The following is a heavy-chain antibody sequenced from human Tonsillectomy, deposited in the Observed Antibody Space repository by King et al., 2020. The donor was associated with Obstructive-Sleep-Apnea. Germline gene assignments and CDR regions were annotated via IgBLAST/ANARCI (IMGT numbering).Heavy chain of an antibody. J-gene: IGHJ6*02. CDR3: AKGLPSRYYGMDV. Sequence: VQLVESGGVVVQPGGSLRLSCAASGFTFDDYTMHWVRQAPGKGLEWVSLISWVGGSTYYADSVKGRFTISRDNSKNSLYLQRNSLRTEDTALYYCAKGLPSRYYGMDVWGQGTTVTVSS. V-gene: IGHV3-43*01. CDR2: ISWVGGST. D-gene: IGHD2-15*01. CDR1: GFTFDDYT.